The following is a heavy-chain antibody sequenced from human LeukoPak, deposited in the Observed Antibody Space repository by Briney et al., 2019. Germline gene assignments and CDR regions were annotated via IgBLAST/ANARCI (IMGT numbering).Heavy chain of an antibody. V-gene: IGHV3-7*03. CDR3: ARHPNSNWDY. CDR1: GFTFSSYG. J-gene: IGHJ4*02. Sequence: PGGSLRLSCAASGFTFSSYGIHWVRQAPGKGLEWVVNINEGGNEKNYVDSVKGRFTVSRDNAQNSLYLQMNNLRVEDTAVYYCARHPNSNWDYWGQGTLVTVSS. D-gene: IGHD6-13*01. CDR2: INEGGNEK.